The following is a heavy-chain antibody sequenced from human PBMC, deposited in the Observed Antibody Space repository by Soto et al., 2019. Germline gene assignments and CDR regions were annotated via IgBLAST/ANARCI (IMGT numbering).Heavy chain of an antibody. J-gene: IGHJ6*02. CDR2: ISYDSETT. D-gene: IGHD3-3*01. Sequence: SLRLSCAASDYTFSTYSMNWVRQAPGKGLEWVAYISYDSETTSYADSVKGRFTISRDDAKNSLYLQMNSLRDEDSAVYYCARLYYDYVWGQGTTVTVSS. V-gene: IGHV3-48*02. CDR1: DYTFSTYS. CDR3: ARLYYDYV.